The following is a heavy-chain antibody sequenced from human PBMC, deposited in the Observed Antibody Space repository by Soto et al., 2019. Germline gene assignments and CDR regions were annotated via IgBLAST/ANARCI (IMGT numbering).Heavy chain of an antibody. D-gene: IGHD4-17*01. CDR1: GGSISSYY. CDR2: IYYSGST. V-gene: IGHV4-59*01. CDR3: ARVGYGDYLYFDY. Sequence: PSETLSLTCTVSGGSISSYYWSWIRQPPGKGLEWIGYIYYSGSTNYNPSPKSRVTISVDTSKNQFSLKLSSVTAADTAVYYCARVGYGDYLYFDYWGQGTLVTVSS. J-gene: IGHJ4*02.